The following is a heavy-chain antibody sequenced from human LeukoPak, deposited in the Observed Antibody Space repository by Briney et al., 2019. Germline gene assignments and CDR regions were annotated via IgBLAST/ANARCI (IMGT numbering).Heavy chain of an antibody. J-gene: IGHJ6*02. CDR1: GFTFDDYA. V-gene: IGHV3-9*01. CDR3: AKDMLRFLGGGMDV. Sequence: GRSLRLSCAASGFTFDDYAMHWVRQAPGKGLEWVSGISWNSGGIGYADSVKGRFTISRDNAKNSLYLQMNSLRAEDTALYYCAKDMLRFLGGGMDVWGQGTTVTVSS. D-gene: IGHD3-3*01. CDR2: ISWNSGGI.